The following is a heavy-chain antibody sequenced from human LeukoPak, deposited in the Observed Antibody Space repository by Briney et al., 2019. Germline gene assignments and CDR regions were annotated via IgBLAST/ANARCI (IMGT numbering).Heavy chain of an antibody. CDR1: GFTFDDYA. D-gene: IGHD1-1*01. J-gene: IGHJ1*01. V-gene: IGHV3-9*01. CDR3: VTVEDDLGEQH. CDR2: ISWNSGSI. Sequence: GRSLRLSCAASGFTFDDYAMHWVRQAPGKGLEWVSGISWNSGSIGYADSGKGRFTSSRDNSKNTLYLQMNSLRAEDTAVYYCVTVEDDLGEQHWGQGTLVTVSS.